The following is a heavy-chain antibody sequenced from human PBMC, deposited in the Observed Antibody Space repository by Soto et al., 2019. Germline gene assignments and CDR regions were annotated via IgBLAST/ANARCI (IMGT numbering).Heavy chain of an antibody. Sequence: GSGPTLVNPTQTLTLTCTFSGSSLSTSGMCVSWIRQPPGKALEWLARIDWDDDKYYSTSLKTRLTISKDTSKNQVVLTMTNMDPVDTATYYCARIRRPVYYDFWSGSRRYYYYYYMDVWGKGTTVTVSS. CDR3: ARIRRPVYYDFWSGSRRYYYYYYMDV. CDR2: IDWDDDK. J-gene: IGHJ6*03. V-gene: IGHV2-70*11. CDR1: GSSLSTSGMC. D-gene: IGHD3-3*01.